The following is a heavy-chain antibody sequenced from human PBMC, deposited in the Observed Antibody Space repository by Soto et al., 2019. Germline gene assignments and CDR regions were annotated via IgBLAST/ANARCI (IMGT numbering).Heavy chain of an antibody. CDR3: VRGGGGGLFDP. V-gene: IGHV3-11*06. CDR1: GFTFGDSY. D-gene: IGHD2-15*01. CDR2: ISPGSRYP. Sequence: GGSLRLSCAGSGFTFGDSYMSWIRQAPGKGLEWLSYISPGSRYPAYADSVEGRFTISRDNAKRSLYLQMMSLTAEDTAIYYCVRGGGGGLFDPWGQGTMVTVSS. J-gene: IGHJ5*02.